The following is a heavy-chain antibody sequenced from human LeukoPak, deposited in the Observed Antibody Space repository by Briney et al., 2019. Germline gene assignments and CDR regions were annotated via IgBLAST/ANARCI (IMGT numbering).Heavy chain of an antibody. CDR1: GFSFSNYA. Sequence: GGSLRLSCAASGFSFSNYAMSWVRQAQGKGLEWVSGIIAGGGSTFYADSVKGRFTISRDNSKNTLYLQMHSLRAEDTAVYYCARAGIVVVPAVYDYWGQGTLVTVSS. J-gene: IGHJ4*02. V-gene: IGHV3-23*01. CDR3: ARAGIVVVPAVYDY. D-gene: IGHD2-2*01. CDR2: IIAGGGST.